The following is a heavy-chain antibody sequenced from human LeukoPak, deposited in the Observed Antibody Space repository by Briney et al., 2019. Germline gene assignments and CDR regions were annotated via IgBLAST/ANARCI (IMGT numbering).Heavy chain of an antibody. CDR1: GFTFTSYG. CDR3: ARDLGSYYDRSGYYQAGAFDI. D-gene: IGHD3-22*01. Sequence: GGSLRLPCAASGFTFTSYGMHWVRQAPGKGLEWVAVISYDGSDKSYADSVKGRFTISRDNSKNTLYLQMNSLRAEDTAVYYCARDLGSYYDRSGYYQAGAFDIWGQGTMVTVSS. CDR2: ISYDGSDK. J-gene: IGHJ3*02. V-gene: IGHV3-30*03.